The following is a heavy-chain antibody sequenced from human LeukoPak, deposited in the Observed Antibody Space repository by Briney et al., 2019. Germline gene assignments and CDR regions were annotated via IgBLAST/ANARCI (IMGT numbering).Heavy chain of an antibody. CDR3: ARDSNVAGPLAAFDI. CDR2: IIPIFGTA. Sequence: SVKVSCKASGGTFSSYAISWVRQAPGQGLEWMGGIIPIFGTANYAQKFQGRVTITTDESTSTAYMELSSPRSEDTAVYYCARDSNVAGPLAAFDIWGQGTMVTVSS. D-gene: IGHD6-19*01. CDR1: GGTFSSYA. V-gene: IGHV1-69*05. J-gene: IGHJ3*02.